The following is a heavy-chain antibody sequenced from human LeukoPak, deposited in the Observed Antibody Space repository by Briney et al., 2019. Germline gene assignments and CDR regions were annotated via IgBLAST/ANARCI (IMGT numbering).Heavy chain of an antibody. Sequence: SETPSLTCTVSGGSISSSSYYWGWIRQPPGKGLEWIGSIYYSGSTYYNPSLKSRVTISVDTSKNQFSLKLSSVTAADTAVYYCARLAGRILEWWRAPPTVRNAFDIWGQGTMVTVSS. CDR3: ARLAGRILEWWRAPPTVRNAFDI. V-gene: IGHV4-39*07. J-gene: IGHJ3*02. CDR1: GGSISSSSYY. D-gene: IGHD3-3*01. CDR2: IYYSGST.